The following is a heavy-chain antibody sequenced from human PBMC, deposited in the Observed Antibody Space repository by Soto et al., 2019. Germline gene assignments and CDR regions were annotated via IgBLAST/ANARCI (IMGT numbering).Heavy chain of an antibody. D-gene: IGHD6-19*01. CDR3: ARDSLTLEYSSGWFANWFDP. Sequence: SEALSLTCTVSGGSISSYYWSWIRQPAGKGLEWIGRIYTSGSTNYNPSLKSRVTMSVDTSKNQFSLKLSSVTAADTAVYYCARDSLTLEYSSGWFANWFDPWGQGTLVTVSS. CDR2: IYTSGST. CDR1: GGSISSYY. V-gene: IGHV4-4*07. J-gene: IGHJ5*02.